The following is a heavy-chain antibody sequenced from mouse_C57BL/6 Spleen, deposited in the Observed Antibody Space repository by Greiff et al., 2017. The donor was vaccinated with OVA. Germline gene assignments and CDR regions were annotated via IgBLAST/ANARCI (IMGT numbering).Heavy chain of an antibody. J-gene: IGHJ4*01. D-gene: IGHD2-3*01. Sequence: EVKLMESGGGLVQPGGSLSLSCAASGFTFTDYYMSWVRQPPGKALAWLGFIRNKANGYTTEYRASVQGRFTISRDNSQSILYLQMNALRAEDSATDYCARSLLYDGYSYYAMDYWGQGTSGTVSS. CDR3: ARSLLYDGYSYYAMDY. CDR1: GFTFTDYY. CDR2: IRNKANGYTT. V-gene: IGHV7-3*01.